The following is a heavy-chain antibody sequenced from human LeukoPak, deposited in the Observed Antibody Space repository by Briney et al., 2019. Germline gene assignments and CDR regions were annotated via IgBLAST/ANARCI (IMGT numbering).Heavy chain of an antibody. CDR1: GFTFSSYW. V-gene: IGHV3-74*01. D-gene: IGHD3-16*01. Sequence: PGGSLRLSCAASGFTFSSYWMHWVRQAPGKGLVWVSRINSDGSSTSYADSVKGRFTISRDNAKNSLYLQMNSLRVEDTAVYYCASGGGARQFDSWGQGTLVTVSS. CDR3: ASGGGARQFDS. J-gene: IGHJ4*02. CDR2: INSDGSST.